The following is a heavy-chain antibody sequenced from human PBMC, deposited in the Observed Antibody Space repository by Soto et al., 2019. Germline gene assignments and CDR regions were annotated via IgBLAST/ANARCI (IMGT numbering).Heavy chain of an antibody. V-gene: IGHV3-15*01. CDR1: GITFPNAW. J-gene: IGHJ4*02. D-gene: IGHD4-17*01. CDR2: IKNRVDGGAA. CDR3: TTDPGDYEDF. Sequence: EVQLVESGGDLVKPGGCLRLSCAASGITFPNAWMSWVRQAPGKGLEWVGRIKNRVDGGAADYAAAVRGRFTISRDDSKNTLFLQMNGLEAEDTAVYYCTTDPGDYEDFWGQGTLVTVSS.